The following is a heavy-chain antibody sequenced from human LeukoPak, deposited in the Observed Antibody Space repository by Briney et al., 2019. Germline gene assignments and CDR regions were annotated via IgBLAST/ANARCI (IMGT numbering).Heavy chain of an antibody. CDR3: AVQYSSSWYGTSSFDY. J-gene: IGHJ4*02. CDR1: GFTFTSSA. V-gene: IGHV1-58*02. Sequence: SVKVSCKASGFTFTSSAMQWVRQARGQRLEWIGWIVVGSGNTNYAQKFQERVTITRDMSTSTAYMELSSLRSEDTAVYYCAVQYSSSWYGTSSFDYWGQGTLVTVSS. D-gene: IGHD6-13*01. CDR2: IVVGSGNT.